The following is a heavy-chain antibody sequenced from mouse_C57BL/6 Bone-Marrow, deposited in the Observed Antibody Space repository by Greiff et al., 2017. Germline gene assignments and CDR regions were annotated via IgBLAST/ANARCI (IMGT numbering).Heavy chain of an antibody. CDR2: ISSGSSTI. CDR1: GFTFSDYG. J-gene: IGHJ1*03. CDR3: ARDYYGSSYGYFDV. Sequence: EVKLMESGGGLVKPGGSLKLSCAASGFTFSDYGMHWVRQAPEKGLEWVAYISSGSSTIYYAYTVKGRFTISRDNAKNTLFLQMTSLRSEDTAMYYCARDYYGSSYGYFDVWGTGTTVTVSS. V-gene: IGHV5-17*01. D-gene: IGHD1-1*01.